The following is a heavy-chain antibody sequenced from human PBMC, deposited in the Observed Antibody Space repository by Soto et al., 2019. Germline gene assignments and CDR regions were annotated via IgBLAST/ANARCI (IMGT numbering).Heavy chain of an antibody. D-gene: IGHD6-19*01. CDR2: ISGSGGST. Sequence: GGSLRLSCAASGFTFSSYAMSWVRQAPGKGLEWVSAISGSGGSTYYADSVKGRFTISRDNSKNTLYLQMNSLRAEDTAVYYCAKSMYSSGGRPLFGMDVWGQGTTVTVSS. V-gene: IGHV3-23*01. J-gene: IGHJ6*02. CDR1: GFTFSSYA. CDR3: AKSMYSSGGRPLFGMDV.